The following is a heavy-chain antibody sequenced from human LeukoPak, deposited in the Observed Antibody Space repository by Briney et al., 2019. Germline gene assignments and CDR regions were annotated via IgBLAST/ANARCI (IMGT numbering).Heavy chain of an antibody. J-gene: IGHJ4*02. CDR3: ARDASIAAAPMYYFDY. D-gene: IGHD6-13*01. Sequence: ASVTVSCKASGYTFTIYYMHWVRQAPGQGLEWMGIINPSGGSTSYAQKFQGRVTMTRDTSTSTVYMELSSLRSEDTAVYYCARDASIAAAPMYYFDYWGQGTLVTISS. V-gene: IGHV1-46*01. CDR1: GYTFTIYY. CDR2: INPSGGST.